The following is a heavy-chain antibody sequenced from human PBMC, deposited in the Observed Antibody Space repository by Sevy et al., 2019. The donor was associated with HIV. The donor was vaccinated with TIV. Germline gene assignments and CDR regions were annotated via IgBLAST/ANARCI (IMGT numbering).Heavy chain of an antibody. CDR1: GFTFSDYY. CDR2: ISGSDGTI. J-gene: IGHJ6*02. CDR3: ARDHVKDGDLGDYYYSAMDV. D-gene: IGHD4-17*01. V-gene: IGHV3-11*01. Sequence: GGSLRLSCAASGFTFSDYYMSWIRQAPGKGLEWISYISGSDGTIYYADSVKGRFPISRDNAKNSLYLQMSSLRAEDTAVYYCARDHVKDGDLGDYYYSAMDVWGQGTTVTVSS.